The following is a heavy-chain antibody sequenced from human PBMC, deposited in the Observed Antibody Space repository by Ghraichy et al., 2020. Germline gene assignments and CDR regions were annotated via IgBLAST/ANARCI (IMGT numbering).Heavy chain of an antibody. CDR3: ARARRCSSTSCQRKIPNLYCYG. Sequence: SETLSLTCTVSGGSISSYYWSWLRQPPGKGLEWIGYIYYSGSTNYNPSLKSRVTISVDTSKNQFSLKLSSVTAADTAVYYCARARRCSSTSCQRKIPNLYCYGWGRGILITVSS. V-gene: IGHV4-59*01. D-gene: IGHD2-2*01. CDR1: GGSISSYY. CDR2: IYYSGST. J-gene: IGHJ2*01.